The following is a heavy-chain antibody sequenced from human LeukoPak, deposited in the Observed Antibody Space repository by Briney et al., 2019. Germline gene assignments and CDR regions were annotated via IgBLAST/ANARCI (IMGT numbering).Heavy chain of an antibody. D-gene: IGHD2-15*01. CDR2: INPNSGGT. CDR1: GYTFTGYY. Sequence: ASVKVSFKASGYTFTGYYMHWVRQAPGQGLEWMGRINPNSGGTNYAQKFQGRVTMTRDTSISTAYMELSSLRFDDTAVYYCATPPECSSGSCLSYWGQGTLVTVSS. V-gene: IGHV1-2*06. CDR3: ATPPECSSGSCLSY. J-gene: IGHJ4*02.